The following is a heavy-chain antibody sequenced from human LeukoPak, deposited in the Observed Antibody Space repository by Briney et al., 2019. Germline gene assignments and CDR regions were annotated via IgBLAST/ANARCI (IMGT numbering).Heavy chain of an antibody. Sequence: GGSLRLSCAASGFTFSSYGVHWVRQAPGKGLEWVAVISYDGSNKYYADSVKGRFTISRDNSKNTLYLQMNSLRAEDTAVYYCAKDGGNCSGGSCYLRPLDYWGQGTLVTVSS. CDR1: GFTFSSYG. D-gene: IGHD2-15*01. CDR3: AKDGGNCSGGSCYLRPLDY. J-gene: IGHJ4*02. CDR2: ISYDGSNK. V-gene: IGHV3-30*18.